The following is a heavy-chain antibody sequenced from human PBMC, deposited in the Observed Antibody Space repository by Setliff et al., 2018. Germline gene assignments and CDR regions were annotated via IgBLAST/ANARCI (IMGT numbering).Heavy chain of an antibody. D-gene: IGHD3-22*01. J-gene: IGHJ4*02. CDR2: INPNSGGT. CDR1: GYTFTGYY. V-gene: IGHV1-2*04. CDR3: ARSDSSGYYFDY. Sequence: ASVKVSCEASGYTFTGYYMHWVRQAPGQGLEWMGWINPNSGGTNYAQKFQGWVTMTRDTSISTAYMELSRLRSDDTAVYYCARSDSSGYYFDYWGQGTLVTVSS.